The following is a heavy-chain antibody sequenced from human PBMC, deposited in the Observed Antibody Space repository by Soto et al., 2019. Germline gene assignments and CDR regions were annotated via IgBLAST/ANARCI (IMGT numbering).Heavy chain of an antibody. Sequence: GPTLVNPTETLTLTCTVSGFSLSNARMGVSWIRQSPGKALEWLAHIFSNDEKSYSTSLKSRLTISKDTSKSQVVLTMTKMDPVDTDTYYCARIEYYYYGMDVWGQGTTVTVSS. J-gene: IGHJ6*02. CDR2: IFSNDEK. CDR1: GFSLSNARMG. CDR3: ARIEYYYYGMDV. V-gene: IGHV2-26*01.